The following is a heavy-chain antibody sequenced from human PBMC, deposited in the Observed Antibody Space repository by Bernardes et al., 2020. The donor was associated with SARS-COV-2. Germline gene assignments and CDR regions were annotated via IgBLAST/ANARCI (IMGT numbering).Heavy chain of an antibody. CDR3: ARESYYYYGMDV. J-gene: IGHJ6*02. CDR1: CVSISSYY. V-gene: IGHV4-4*07. CDR2: IDTSGST. Sequence: SETLSLTCTVSCVSISSYYCSWIRQPSGKGLEWIVRIDTSGSTNYNPSLKSRVTMSVDTSKNQFSLKLSSLTAADTAVYYCARESYYYYGMDVWGQGTTVTVSS.